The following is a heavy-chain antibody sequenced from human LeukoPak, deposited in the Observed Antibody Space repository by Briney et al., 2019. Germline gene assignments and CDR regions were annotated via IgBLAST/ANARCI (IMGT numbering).Heavy chain of an antibody. D-gene: IGHD3-22*01. V-gene: IGHV4-30-4*08. Sequence: PSQTLSLTCTVSGGSISSGDYYWSWIRQPPGKGLEWIGYIYYSGSTYYNPSLKSRVTISVDTSKNQFSLKLSSVTAADTAVYYCARTTYYYDSSLGYFDLWGRGTLVTVSS. CDR2: IYYSGST. CDR3: ARTTYYYDSSLGYFDL. CDR1: GGSISSGDYY. J-gene: IGHJ2*01.